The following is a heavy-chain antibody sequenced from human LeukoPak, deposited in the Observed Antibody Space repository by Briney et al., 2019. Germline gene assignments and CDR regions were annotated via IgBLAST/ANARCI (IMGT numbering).Heavy chain of an antibody. V-gene: IGHV3-33*01. J-gene: IGHJ4*02. CDR2: IWYDGSNK. CDR1: GFTFSSYG. Sequence: PGESLRLSCAASGFTFSSYGMHWVRQAPGKGLEWVAVIWYDGSNKYYADSVKGRFTISRDNSKNTLYLQMNSLRAEDTAVYYCAREDSSGYLLHWGQGTLVTVSS. CDR3: AREDSSGYLLH. D-gene: IGHD3-22*01.